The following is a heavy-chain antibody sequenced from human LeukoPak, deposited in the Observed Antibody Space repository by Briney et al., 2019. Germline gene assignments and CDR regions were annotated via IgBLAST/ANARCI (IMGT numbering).Heavy chain of an antibody. CDR3: ARAGEMATTAVDY. D-gene: IGHD5-24*01. V-gene: IGHV3-21*01. CDR1: GFTFSSYS. Sequence: GGSLRLSCAASGFTFSSYSMNWVRQAPGKGLEWVSSISSSSSYIYYADSVKGRFTISRDNAKNSLYLQMNSLRAEDTAVYYCARAGEMATTAVDYWGQGTLVTVSS. J-gene: IGHJ4*02. CDR2: ISSSSSYI.